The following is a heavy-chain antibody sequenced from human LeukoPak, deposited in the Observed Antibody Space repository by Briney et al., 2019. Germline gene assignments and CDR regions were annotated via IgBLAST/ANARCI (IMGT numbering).Heavy chain of an antibody. CDR2: IRCAGAST. CDR1: GFTFTSYA. Sequence: GGSLRLSCAASGFTFTSYAMGWVRQAPGKGLEWVSAIRCAGASTYYADSVKGRFAISRDNSKNTPYLQLNSLRAEDTALYYCAKGRASGTYSPVDYWGQGTLVTVSS. CDR3: AKGRASGTYSPVDY. V-gene: IGHV3-23*01. D-gene: IGHD1-26*01. J-gene: IGHJ4*02.